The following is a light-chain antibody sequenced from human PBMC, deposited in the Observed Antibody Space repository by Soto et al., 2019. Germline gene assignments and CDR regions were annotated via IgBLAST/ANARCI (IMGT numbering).Light chain of an antibody. Sequence: QPVLPQPPPVSGPPEHPTTTPGPGSDVGGYNYVSWYQQHPGKAPKLMIYDVSNRPSGVSNRFSGSKSGNTASLTISGLQVEDEADYYCSSYTNSNTLVFGTGTKVTVL. J-gene: IGLJ1*01. CDR2: DVS. CDR1: SDVGGYNY. V-gene: IGLV2-14*01. CDR3: SSYTNSNTLV.